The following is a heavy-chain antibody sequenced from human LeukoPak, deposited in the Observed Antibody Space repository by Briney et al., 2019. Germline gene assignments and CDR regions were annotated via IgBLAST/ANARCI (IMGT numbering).Heavy chain of an antibody. V-gene: IGHV3-7*04. D-gene: IGHD4-23*01. Sequence: PGGSLRLSCAASGFTFSNYWMSWVRQAQGQGLQWEANIKQDGSDKYYVDSLKGRFTISRDNAKNSLYLQMNSLRAEDTAVYYCARVNGDYGGSLDYWGQGTLVTVSS. J-gene: IGHJ4*02. CDR2: IKQDGSDK. CDR3: ARVNGDYGGSLDY. CDR1: GFTFSNYW.